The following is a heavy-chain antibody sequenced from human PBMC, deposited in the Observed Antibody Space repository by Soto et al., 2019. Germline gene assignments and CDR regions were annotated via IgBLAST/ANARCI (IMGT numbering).Heavy chain of an antibody. CDR2: ISASGGST. J-gene: IGHJ4*02. Sequence: GEAFRLPCTASGVMSSKYGKSWVRQAPGKGLEWVSSISASGGSTYYADSVKGRFTISRDNSKNTLYLQMNSLRAEDTAVYYCAPHTVGYWSQGT. V-gene: IGHV3-23*01. CDR3: APHTVGY. D-gene: IGHD4-17*01. CDR1: GVMSSKYG.